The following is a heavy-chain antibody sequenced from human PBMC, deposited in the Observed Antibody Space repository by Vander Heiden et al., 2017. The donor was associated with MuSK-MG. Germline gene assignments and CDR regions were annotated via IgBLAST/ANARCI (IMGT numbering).Heavy chain of an antibody. J-gene: IGHJ1*01. Sequence: QLQLQESGPGLVKPSETLSLTCTVSGGSISSSSYYWGWIRQPPVKGLEWIVRIDYSGSTYYNPSLKSRVTISVDTSKNQFSLKLSSVTAADTAVYYCARLRGYCSGGSCYSNKYFQHWGQGTLVTVSS. D-gene: IGHD2-15*01. CDR3: ARLRGYCSGGSCYSNKYFQH. V-gene: IGHV4-39*01. CDR2: IDYSGST. CDR1: GGSISSSSYY.